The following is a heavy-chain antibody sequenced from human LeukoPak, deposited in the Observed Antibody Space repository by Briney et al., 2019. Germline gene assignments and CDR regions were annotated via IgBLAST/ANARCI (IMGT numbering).Heavy chain of an antibody. J-gene: IGHJ4*02. CDR1: GFTFDDYA. CDR3: AKDGNVDIVSTMYYFDS. CDR2: ISWNSGTV. Sequence: PGGSLRLSCAASGFTFDDYAMHWVRQPPGKGLEWVSGISWNSGTVTYAGSVKGRFTISRDNAKNSLYLQMNSLRAEDTALYYCAKDGNVDIVSTMYYFDSWGQGTLVTVSS. V-gene: IGHV3-9*01. D-gene: IGHD5/OR15-5a*01.